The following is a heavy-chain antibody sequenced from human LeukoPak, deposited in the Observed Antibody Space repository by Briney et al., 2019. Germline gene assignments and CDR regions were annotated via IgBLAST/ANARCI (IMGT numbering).Heavy chain of an antibody. D-gene: IGHD3-22*01. CDR3: TRHGGRDYYDSTEDAFDI. Sequence: GGSLRLSCAASGFTFSGSAMHWVRQAAGKGLEWVGRIRCKPHSYATAYAASVKGRFTISRDDSKNMAYLQMDSLKTEDTAVYYCTRHGGRDYYDSTEDAFDIWGQGTMVTVSS. V-gene: IGHV3-73*01. CDR1: GFTFSGSA. J-gene: IGHJ3*02. CDR2: IRCKPHSYAT.